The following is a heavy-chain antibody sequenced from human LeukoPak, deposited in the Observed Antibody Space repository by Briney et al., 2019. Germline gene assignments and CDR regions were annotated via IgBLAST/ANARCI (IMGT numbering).Heavy chain of an antibody. CDR1: GGSISNYY. CDR2: IYTSGST. V-gene: IGHV4-4*07. Sequence: SETLSLTCTVSGGSISNYYWSWIRQPAGKGLEWIGRIYTSGSTNYNPSPKSRVTMSVDTSKNQFSLKLSSVTAADTAVYYCARDRTPDYYGSGSYYPDAFDIWGQGITVTVSS. J-gene: IGHJ3*02. D-gene: IGHD3-10*01. CDR3: ARDRTPDYYGSGSYYPDAFDI.